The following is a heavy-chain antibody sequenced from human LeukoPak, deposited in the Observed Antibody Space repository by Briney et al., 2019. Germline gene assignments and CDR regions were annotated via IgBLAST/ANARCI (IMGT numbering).Heavy chain of an antibody. Sequence: SQTLSLTCAISGDSISRNSASWNWIRQSPLRGLEWLGRTYYGSKWSYDYALSVKSRMTINPDTSKNQFSLQLTSVTPEDTAVYYCARSNTVGGIDIWGQGAVVTVSS. V-gene: IGHV6-1*01. CDR2: TYYGSKWSY. D-gene: IGHD4-23*01. CDR3: ARSNTVGGIDI. CDR1: GDSISRNSAS. J-gene: IGHJ3*02.